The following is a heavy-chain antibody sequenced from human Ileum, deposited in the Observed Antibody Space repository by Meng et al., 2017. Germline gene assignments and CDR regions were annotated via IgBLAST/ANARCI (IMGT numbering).Heavy chain of an antibody. V-gene: IGHV3-7*04. Sequence: GGSLRLSCAASGFTFSHYWMTWVRQTPGKGLEWVASINEDGSEKFYVDSVKGRFTISRDNAKNTLFLQMNSLRPEDTAVYYCARALGYSPFWGQGTLVTVSS. CDR2: INEDGSEK. CDR3: ARALGYSPF. D-gene: IGHD3-16*01. J-gene: IGHJ4*02. CDR1: GFTFSHYW.